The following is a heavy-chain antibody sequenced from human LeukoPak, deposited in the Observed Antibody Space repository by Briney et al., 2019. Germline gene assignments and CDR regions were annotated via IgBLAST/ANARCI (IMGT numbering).Heavy chain of an antibody. CDR1: GGSISSGGYY. J-gene: IGHJ1*01. Sequence: PSETLSLTCTVSGGSISSGGYYWSWIRQRPGKGLEWIGYIYYSGSTYYNPSLKSRVTISVDTSKNQFSLKLSSVTAAATAVYYCARQQQLYFQHWGQGTLVTVSS. V-gene: IGHV4-31*03. CDR2: IYYSGST. CDR3: ARQQQLYFQH. D-gene: IGHD6-13*01.